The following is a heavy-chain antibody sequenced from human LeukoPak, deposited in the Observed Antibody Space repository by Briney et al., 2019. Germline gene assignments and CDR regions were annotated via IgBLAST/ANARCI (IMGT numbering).Heavy chain of an antibody. J-gene: IGHJ5*02. CDR3: ARGCSTSSCYHGIGWFDP. CDR1: GYSFINYG. Sequence: ASVKVSCKASGYSFINYGINWVRQAPGQGLEWMGWISAYNGNANYAQKFQGRITMTTDTPTSTAYMELRSLRSDDTAIYYCARGCSTSSCYHGIGWFDPWGQGAPVTVSS. D-gene: IGHD2-2*01. V-gene: IGHV1-18*01. CDR2: ISAYNGNA.